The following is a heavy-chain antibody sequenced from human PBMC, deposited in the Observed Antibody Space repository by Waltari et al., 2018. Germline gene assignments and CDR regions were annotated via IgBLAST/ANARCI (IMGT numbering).Heavy chain of an antibody. CDR2: INPNSGGT. Sequence: QVQLVQSGAEVKKPGASVKVSCKASGYTFTGYYMHWVRQAPGQGLEWMGWINPNSGGTNYAQKLQGRVTMTRDTSISTAYMELSRLRSDDTAVYYCARVKTGTTAALRYWGQGTLVTVSS. CDR3: ARVKTGTTAALRY. J-gene: IGHJ4*02. D-gene: IGHD1-7*01. V-gene: IGHV1-2*02. CDR1: GYTFTGYY.